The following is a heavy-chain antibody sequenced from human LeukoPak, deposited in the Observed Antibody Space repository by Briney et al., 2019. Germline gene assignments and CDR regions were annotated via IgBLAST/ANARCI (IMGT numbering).Heavy chain of an antibody. J-gene: IGHJ6*04. Sequence: SETLSLTCTVSGGSISSYYWSWIRQPPGKGLEWIGYIYTSGSTNYNPSLMSRVTISVDTSKNQFSLKLSSVTAADTAVYYCARQGKVLRFLEWLPMDVWGKGTTVTVSS. CDR3: ARQGKVLRFLEWLPMDV. CDR1: GGSISSYY. V-gene: IGHV4-4*09. D-gene: IGHD3-3*01. CDR2: IYTSGST.